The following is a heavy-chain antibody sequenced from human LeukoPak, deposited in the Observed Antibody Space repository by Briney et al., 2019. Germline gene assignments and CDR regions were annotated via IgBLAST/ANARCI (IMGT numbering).Heavy chain of an antibody. V-gene: IGHV4-39*01. CDR2: IYHSGST. CDR3: ARQTGSAAYYYYGMDV. D-gene: IGHD3-10*01. J-gene: IGHJ6*02. Sequence: PSETLSLTCTVSGGSISSSSYYWGWIRQPPGKGLEWIGSIYHSGSTYYNPSLKSRVAISVDTSKNQFSLKLSSVTAADTAVYYCARQTGSAAYYYYGMDVWGQGTTVTVSS. CDR1: GGSISSSSYY.